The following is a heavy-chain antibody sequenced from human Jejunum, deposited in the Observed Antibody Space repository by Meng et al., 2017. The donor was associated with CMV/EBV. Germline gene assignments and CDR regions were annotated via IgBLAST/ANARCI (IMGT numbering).Heavy chain of an antibody. J-gene: IGHJ4*02. CDR2: IRSNADGGTA. Sequence: LSFAASGFTFINAWMSWVRQAPGKGLEWVGRIRSNADGGTADYVAPVTGRFTVSRDDSKNTLYLQMNSLKTEDTAVYYCTTEYDWGQGTLVTVSS. CDR1: GFTFINAW. V-gene: IGHV3-15*01. CDR3: TTEYD.